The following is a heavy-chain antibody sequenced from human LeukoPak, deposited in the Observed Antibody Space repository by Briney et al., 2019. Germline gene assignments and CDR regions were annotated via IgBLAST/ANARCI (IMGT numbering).Heavy chain of an antibody. D-gene: IGHD4-17*01. CDR1: GFSLSTNAVG. CDR3: VHDVPGDISFDY. J-gene: IGHJ4*02. V-gene: IGHV2-5*01. CDR2: IYGNDEK. Sequence: SGPTLVNPTQTLTLTCTFSGFSLSTNAVGVGWVRQPPGKALEWLALIYGNDEKRYSASLETRLTITKDTSKNQVVLTMTNMNPVDTATYYCVHDVPGDISFDYWGQGILVTVSS.